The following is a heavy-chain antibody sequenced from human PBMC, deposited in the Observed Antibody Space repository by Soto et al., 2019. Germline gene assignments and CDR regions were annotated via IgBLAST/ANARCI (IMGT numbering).Heavy chain of an antibody. CDR3: VRYRRRGYDSSGFWS. J-gene: IGHJ5*02. CDR1: GYSFSFYG. D-gene: IGHD3-22*01. CDR2: INPSDGNR. Sequence: ASVKVSCKASGYSFSFYGINWVRQAPGQGLEWMGWINPSDGNRNFAQKFEARVTMTTATSTNTVFLELRSLKSDNTPIYYCVRYRRRGYDSSGFWSSGQGTMVTVSS. V-gene: IGHV1-18*01.